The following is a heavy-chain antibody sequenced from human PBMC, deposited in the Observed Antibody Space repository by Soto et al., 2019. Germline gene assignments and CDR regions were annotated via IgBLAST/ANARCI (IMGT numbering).Heavy chain of an antibody. D-gene: IGHD6-13*01. J-gene: IGHJ4*02. Sequence: QVQLVQSGAEVKKPGSSVKVSCKASGGTFSSYTISWVRQAPGRGLEWMGRIIPILGIANYAQKFQGRVTITADKSTSTAYMELSSLRSEDTAVYYCASTGYSSRSHFDYWGQGTLVTVSS. V-gene: IGHV1-69*02. CDR2: IIPILGIA. CDR1: GGTFSSYT. CDR3: ASTGYSSRSHFDY.